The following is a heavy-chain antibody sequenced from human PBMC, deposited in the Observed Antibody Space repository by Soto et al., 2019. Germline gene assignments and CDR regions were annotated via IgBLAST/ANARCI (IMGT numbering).Heavy chain of an antibody. CDR3: ERDSAGGGYDYRFDY. J-gene: IGHJ4*02. Sequence: SVKVSFKASGGTFSSYTISWVRQAPGQGLEWMGRIIPILGIANYAQKFQGRVTITADKSTSTAYMELSSLRSEDTAVYYCERDSAGGGYDYRFDYWGQGTLVTVSS. CDR2: IIPILGIA. V-gene: IGHV1-69*04. CDR1: GGTFSSYT. D-gene: IGHD5-12*01.